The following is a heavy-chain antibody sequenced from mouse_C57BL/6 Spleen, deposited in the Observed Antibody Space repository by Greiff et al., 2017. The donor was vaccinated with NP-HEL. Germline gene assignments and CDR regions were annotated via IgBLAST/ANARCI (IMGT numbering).Heavy chain of an antibody. V-gene: IGHV5-4*03. Sequence: EVKLMESGGGLVKPGGSLKLSCAASGFTFSSYAMSWVRQTPEKRLEWVATISDGGSYTYYPDNVKGRFTISRDNAKNNLYLQMSHLKSEDTAMYYCARGGTTVVFDYWGQGTTLTVSS. CDR1: GFTFSSYA. CDR2: ISDGGSYT. J-gene: IGHJ2*01. CDR3: ARGGTTVVFDY. D-gene: IGHD1-1*01.